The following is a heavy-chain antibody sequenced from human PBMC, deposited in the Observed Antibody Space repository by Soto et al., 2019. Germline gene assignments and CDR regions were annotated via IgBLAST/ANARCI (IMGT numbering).Heavy chain of an antibody. Sequence: GGSLRLSCAASGFTFSSYWMHWVRQAPGKGLVWVSRINSDGSSTSYADSVKGRFTISRDNAKNTLYLQMNSLRAEDTAVYYCASVNEYYDSSGYLDYWGQGTLVTVSS. CDR1: GFTFSSYW. V-gene: IGHV3-74*01. CDR3: ASVNEYYDSSGYLDY. CDR2: INSDGSST. J-gene: IGHJ4*02. D-gene: IGHD3-22*01.